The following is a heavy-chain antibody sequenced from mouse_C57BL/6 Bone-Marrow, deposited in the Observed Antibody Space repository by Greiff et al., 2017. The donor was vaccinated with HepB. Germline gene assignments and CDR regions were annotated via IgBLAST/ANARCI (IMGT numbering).Heavy chain of an antibody. J-gene: IGHJ3*01. CDR2: IYPGDGDT. Sequence: QVQLQQSGPELVKPGASVKISCKASGYAFSSSWMNWVKQRPGKGLEWIGRIYPGDGDTNYNGKFKGKATLTADKSSSTAYMQLSSLTSEDSAVYFCARGGYDGYLFFAYWGQGTLVTVSA. CDR1: GYAFSSSW. CDR3: ARGGYDGYLFFAY. D-gene: IGHD2-3*01. V-gene: IGHV1-82*01.